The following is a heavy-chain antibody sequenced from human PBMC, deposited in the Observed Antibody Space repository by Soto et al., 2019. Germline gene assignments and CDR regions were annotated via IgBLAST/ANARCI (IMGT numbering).Heavy chain of an antibody. CDR3: ARTISQDDYGDYPTFFVPPAAGG. CDR1: GYTFTSYD. D-gene: IGHD4-17*01. Sequence: ASVKVSCKASGYTFTSYDINWVRQATGQGLEWMGWMNPNSGNTGYAQKFQGRVTMTRNTSISTAYMELSSLRSEDTAVYYCARTISQDDYGDYPTFFVPPAAGGWGQGTLVTVSS. V-gene: IGHV1-8*01. CDR2: MNPNSGNT. J-gene: IGHJ4*02.